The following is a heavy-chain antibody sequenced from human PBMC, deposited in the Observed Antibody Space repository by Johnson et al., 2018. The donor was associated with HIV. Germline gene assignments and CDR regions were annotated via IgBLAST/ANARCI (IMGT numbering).Heavy chain of an antibody. CDR2: ISGRGGST. J-gene: IGHJ3*02. CDR3: ENDRSTDWYPAFDS. D-gene: IGHD6-19*01. CDR1: GFTFSSYA. Sequence: VQLVESGGGVVQPGRSLRLSCAASGFTFSSYAMHWVRQAPGKGLEWVSAISGRGGSTYYSDSVKGRFTISRDNSKNTLYLKMNSLRAEDKALYYCENDRSTDWYPAFDSWGQGTMVTVSS. V-gene: IGHV3-23*04.